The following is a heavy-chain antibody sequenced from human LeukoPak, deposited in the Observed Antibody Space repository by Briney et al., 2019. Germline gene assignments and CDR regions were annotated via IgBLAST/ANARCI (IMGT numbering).Heavy chain of an antibody. CDR3: ARDLGTYYFDY. CDR1: GFTFSSYA. V-gene: IGHV3-30-3*01. J-gene: IGHJ4*02. Sequence: GGSLRLSCAASGFTFSSYAMHWVRQAPGKGLEWVAVISYDGSNKYYADSVKGRFTISRDNSKNTLYLQMNSLRAEDTAVYYRARDLGTYYFDYWGQGTLVTVSS. CDR2: ISYDGSNK.